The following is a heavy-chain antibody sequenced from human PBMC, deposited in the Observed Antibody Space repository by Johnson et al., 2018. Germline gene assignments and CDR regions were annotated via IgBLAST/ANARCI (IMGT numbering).Heavy chain of an antibody. Sequence: VQLVQSGGCLVQPGWSXRLSCVASGFSFSGHAMSWVRQAPGKALEWVSVISGRNCTRLYAGSVKGRFTLSRDNSKNTLFLQMNSLRAEDTAMYYCAHMLGATAIRGEYFHHWGQGILVAVSS. CDR1: GFSFSGHA. V-gene: IGHV3-23*04. CDR3: AHMLGATAIRGEYFHH. CDR2: ISGRNCTR. D-gene: IGHD2-21*02. J-gene: IGHJ1*01.